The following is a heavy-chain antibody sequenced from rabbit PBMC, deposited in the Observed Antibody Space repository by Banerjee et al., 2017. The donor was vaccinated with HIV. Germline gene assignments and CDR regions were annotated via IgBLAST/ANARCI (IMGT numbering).Heavy chain of an antibody. D-gene: IGHD4-1*01. Sequence: QEQLVESGGGLVQPGGSLKFSCTASGFDISSYQMCWVRQAPGKGLEWIACIWTGSSGGTWYARWAKGRFTISKTSSTTVTLQMTSLTAADTATYFCARRGSDWGDAFDPWGQGTLVTVS. J-gene: IGHJ2*01. V-gene: IGHV1S45*01. CDR2: IWTGSSGGT. CDR1: GFDISSYQ. CDR3: ARRGSDWGDAFDP.